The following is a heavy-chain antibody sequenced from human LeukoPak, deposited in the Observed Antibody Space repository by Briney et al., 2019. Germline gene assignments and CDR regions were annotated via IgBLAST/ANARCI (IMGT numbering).Heavy chain of an antibody. CDR2: IYPGDSDT. V-gene: IGHV5-51*01. D-gene: IGHD3-16*01. J-gene: IGHJ4*02. CDR3: AINYDYVWGSQPAFDY. Sequence: GESLKISCKRSGYSFTSYWIGWVRQLPGKGLEWMGIIYPGDSDTRYSPSFQGEVTISADKTISTAYLQWSSLKASDTAMYYCAINYDYVWGSQPAFDYWGQGTLVTVSS. CDR1: GYSFTSYW.